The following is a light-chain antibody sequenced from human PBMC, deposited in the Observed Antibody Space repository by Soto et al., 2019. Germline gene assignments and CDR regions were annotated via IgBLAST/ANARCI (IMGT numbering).Light chain of an antibody. CDR2: RNN. CDR3: AAWDDSLSGVV. CDR1: SSNIGSNY. Sequence: QSVLTQPPSASGTPGQRVTISCSGSSSNIGSNYVYWYQHLPGTAPKLLIYRNNQRPSGVPDRFSGSKSGTSASLAISGLGSEDEADYYCAAWDDSLSGVVFGGGTKRTVL. J-gene: IGLJ2*01. V-gene: IGLV1-47*01.